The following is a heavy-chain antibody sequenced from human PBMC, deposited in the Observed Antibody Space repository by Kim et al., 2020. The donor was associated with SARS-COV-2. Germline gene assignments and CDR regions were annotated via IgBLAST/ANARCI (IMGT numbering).Heavy chain of an antibody. CDR3: ARGGGSSSWPFFDY. D-gene: IGHD6-13*01. V-gene: IGHV3-23*01. J-gene: IGHJ4*02. Sequence: ANSVKGRFTISRDNSKNTQLLQLNSLRAEDTAVYYCARGGGSSSWPFFDYWGQGALVTVSS.